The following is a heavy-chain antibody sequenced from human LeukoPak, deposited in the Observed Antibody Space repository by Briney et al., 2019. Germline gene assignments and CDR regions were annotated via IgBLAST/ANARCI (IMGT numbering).Heavy chain of an antibody. CDR3: AKLLFGDPKDGIDV. CDR1: GFTFYNYA. Sequence: GGSLRLSCAASGFTFYNYAMSWVRQAPGKGLEWVSSVGGSGASTYYADSVKGRFTISRDNSKNTLYLQMNSLRAEDTAVYYCAKLLFGDPKDGIDVWGQGTTVTGSS. J-gene: IGHJ6*02. V-gene: IGHV3-23*01. D-gene: IGHD3-10*02. CDR2: VGGSGAST.